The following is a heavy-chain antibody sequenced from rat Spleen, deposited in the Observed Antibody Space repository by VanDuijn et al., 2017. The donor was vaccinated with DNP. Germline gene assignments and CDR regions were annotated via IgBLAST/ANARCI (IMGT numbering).Heavy chain of an antibody. D-gene: IGHD4-1*01. CDR1: GFTFSNYD. Sequence: EVQLVESGGGLVQPGRSLKLSCAASGFTFSNYDMAWVRQAPTKGLEWVASISPSGGSTYYRDSVKGRFTSSRDNAKSTLYLQMDSLRSEDTATYYCATEIDGDWGQGVMVTVSS. CDR3: ATEIDGD. CDR2: ISPSGGST. V-gene: IGHV5-19*01. J-gene: IGHJ2*01.